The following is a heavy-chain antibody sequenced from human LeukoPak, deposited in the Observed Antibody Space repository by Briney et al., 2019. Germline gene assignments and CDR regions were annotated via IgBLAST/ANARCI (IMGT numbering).Heavy chain of an antibody. D-gene: IGHD5-24*01. CDR3: ARDGKMATINTPNYYYYYMDV. Sequence: GASVKVSCKASGYTFTGYYMHWVRQAPGQGLEWMGWINPNSGGTNYAQKFQGRVTMTRDTSISTAYMELSRLRSEDTAVYYCARDGKMATINTPNYYYYYMDVWGKGTTVTISS. CDR1: GYTFTGYY. V-gene: IGHV1-2*02. J-gene: IGHJ6*03. CDR2: INPNSGGT.